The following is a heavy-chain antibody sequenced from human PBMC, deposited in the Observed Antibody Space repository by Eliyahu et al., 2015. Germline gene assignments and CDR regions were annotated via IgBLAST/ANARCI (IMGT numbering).Heavy chain of an antibody. CDR1: GFTFNNAW. J-gene: IGHJ4*02. CDR2: IKSXSXGXTT. V-gene: IGHV3-15*01. CDR3: TTGTVFDD. Sequence: EVQLVESGGGLVKPGGSLRLSCVGSGFTFNNAWLXWARRAPGKALEWVGRIKSXSXGXTTXYAPPVKGRXTILRDDSRSTLYLQMNSLKTEDTAVYYCTTGTVFDDWGQGTLVTVSS.